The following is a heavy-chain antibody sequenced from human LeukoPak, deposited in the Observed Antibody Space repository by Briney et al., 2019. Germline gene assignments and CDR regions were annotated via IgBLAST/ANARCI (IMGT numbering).Heavy chain of an antibody. D-gene: IGHD2-21*01. V-gene: IGHV4-59*01. CDR2: IYYSGST. CDR3: ARVVAPRGWFDP. CDR1: GGSISSSY. Sequence: SETLSLTCTVSGGSISSSYWSWIRQPPGKGLEWIGNIYYSGSTNYNPSLKSRVTISVDTSKKQFSLKLSSVTAADTAVYYCARVVAPRGWFDPWGQGTLVTVSS. J-gene: IGHJ5*02.